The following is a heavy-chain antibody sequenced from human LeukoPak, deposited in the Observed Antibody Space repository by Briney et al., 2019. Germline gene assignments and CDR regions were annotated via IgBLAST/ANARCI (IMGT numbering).Heavy chain of an antibody. CDR3: ARRGDSRGYYDAFDI. V-gene: IGHV3-13*01. Sequence: GGSLRLSCTASGFTFNTYNMPWVRQPTGKGLEWVSAVGTAGDTYYPGSVKGRFTISRENAKNSLYLQMNSLRVGDTAVYYCARRGDSRGYYDAFDIWGQGTMVTVSS. J-gene: IGHJ3*02. CDR1: GFTFNTYN. CDR2: VGTAGDT. D-gene: IGHD3-22*01.